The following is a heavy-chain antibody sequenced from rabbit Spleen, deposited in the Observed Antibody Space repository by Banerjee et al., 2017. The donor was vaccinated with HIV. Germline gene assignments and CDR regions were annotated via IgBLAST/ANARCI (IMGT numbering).Heavy chain of an antibody. D-gene: IGHD1-1*01. V-gene: IGHV1S40*01. Sequence: QSLEESGGGLVQPEGSLTLTCTASGFSFSSDYYLCWVRQAPGKGLEWIACIYGGSGGATWYARWVKGRFTISKIPSTTVTLQMTSLTAADTATYFCARNYVNVFDPWGPGTLVTVS. CDR1: GFSFSSDYY. CDR2: IYGGSGGAT. CDR3: ARNYVNVFDP. J-gene: IGHJ2*01.